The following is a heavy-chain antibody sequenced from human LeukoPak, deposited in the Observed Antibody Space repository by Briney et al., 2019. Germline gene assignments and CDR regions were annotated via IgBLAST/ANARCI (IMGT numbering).Heavy chain of an antibody. V-gene: IGHV3-30*18. CDR1: GFTFSSYG. CDR3: AKDQVRSYYYDSSGAFDY. Sequence: PGGSLRLSCAASGFTFSSYGMHWVRQAPGKGLEWVAVISYDGSNKYYADSVKGRFTISRDNSKNTLYLQMNSLRAEDTAVYYCAKDQVRSYYYDSSGAFDYWGQGTLVTVSS. CDR2: ISYDGSNK. D-gene: IGHD3-22*01. J-gene: IGHJ4*02.